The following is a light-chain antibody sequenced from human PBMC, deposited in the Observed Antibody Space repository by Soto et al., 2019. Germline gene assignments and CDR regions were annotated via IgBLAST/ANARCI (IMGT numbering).Light chain of an antibody. J-gene: IGLJ2*01. V-gene: IGLV2-14*03. CDR2: DVS. Sequence: QSALTQPASVSGSPGQSITISCTGTSSDVRAYHYVSWYQPHPGKAPKLLIYDVSHRPSGVSNRFSGSKSGNTASLTISGLQAEDEADYYCSSYTSSSTVVFGGGTKLTVL. CDR1: SSDVRAYHY. CDR3: SSYTSSSTVV.